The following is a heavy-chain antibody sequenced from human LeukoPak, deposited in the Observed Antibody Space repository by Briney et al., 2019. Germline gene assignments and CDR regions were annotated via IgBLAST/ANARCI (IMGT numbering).Heavy chain of an antibody. V-gene: IGHV3-30*03. J-gene: IGHJ4*02. CDR3: ARGVRIAVAGNIDY. CDR1: GFTFSSYG. CDR2: ISFDGSNK. D-gene: IGHD6-19*01. Sequence: PGGSLRLSCAASGFTFSSYGMHWVRQAPGKGLEWVAVISFDGSNKNYADSVKGRFTISRDNSKNTLYLQMNSLRAEDTAVYYCARGVRIAVAGNIDYWGQGTLVTVSS.